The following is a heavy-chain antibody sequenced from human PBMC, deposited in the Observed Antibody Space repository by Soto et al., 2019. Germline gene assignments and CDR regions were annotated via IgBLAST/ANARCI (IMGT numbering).Heavy chain of an antibody. CDR1: GFAFSTYG. CDR2: ISYDGTDK. V-gene: IGHV3-30*18. Sequence: QVHLVESGGGVVQPGRSLTISCVGSGFAFSTYGMHWVRQAPAKGLEWVARISYDGTDKYYADSVKGRFSISRDNSKQTLSLQMDSLRPEDTAVYYCAKDFGAWSDSWGQGTLVNVSS. CDR3: AKDFGAWSDS. J-gene: IGHJ5*02. D-gene: IGHD6-19*01.